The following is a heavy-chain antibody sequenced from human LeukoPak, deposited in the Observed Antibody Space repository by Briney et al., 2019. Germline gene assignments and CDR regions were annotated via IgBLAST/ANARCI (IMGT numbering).Heavy chain of an antibody. CDR3: ARDYTLRLGELSLHFDY. CDR2: INPNSGGT. J-gene: IGHJ4*02. D-gene: IGHD3-16*02. Sequence: ASVTVSCTASGYTFTGYYMHWVRQAPGQGLEWMGWINPNSGGTNYAQKFQGRGTMTRDTSISTAYMELSRLRSDDTAIYYCARDYTLRLGELSLHFDYWGQGTLVTVSS. V-gene: IGHV1-2*02. CDR1: GYTFTGYY.